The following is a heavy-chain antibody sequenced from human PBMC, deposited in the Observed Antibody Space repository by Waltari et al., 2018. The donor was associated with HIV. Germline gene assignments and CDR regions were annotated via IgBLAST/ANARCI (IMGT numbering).Heavy chain of an antibody. Sequence: QVQLQESGPGLVKPSETLSLTCTVSGGSISGYYWRWIRQPPGKGLEWIGYIYYSGSTNYNPSLKSRVTISVDTSKNQFSLKLSSVTAADTAVYYCVRVGTIFGVGPSWFDPWGQGTLVTVSS. CDR2: IYYSGST. D-gene: IGHD3-3*01. CDR3: VRVGTIFGVGPSWFDP. CDR1: GGSISGYY. V-gene: IGHV4-59*01. J-gene: IGHJ5*02.